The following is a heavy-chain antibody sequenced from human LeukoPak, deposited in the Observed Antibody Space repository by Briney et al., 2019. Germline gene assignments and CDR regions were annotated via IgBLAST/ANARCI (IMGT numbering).Heavy chain of an antibody. CDR3: AKSPGSFEVRGVIPFDY. CDR1: GFTFSSYA. CDR2: ISGSGGST. D-gene: IGHD3-10*01. J-gene: IGHJ4*02. Sequence: RAGGSLRLSCAASGFTFSSYAMSWVRQAPGKGLEWVSAISGSGGSTYYADSVKGRFTISRDNSKNTLYLQMNSLRAEDTAVYYCAKSPGSFEVRGVIPFDYWGQGTLVTVSS. V-gene: IGHV3-23*01.